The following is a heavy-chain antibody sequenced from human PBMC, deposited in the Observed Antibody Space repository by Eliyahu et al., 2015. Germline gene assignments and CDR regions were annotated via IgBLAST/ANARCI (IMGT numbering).Heavy chain of an antibody. V-gene: IGHV3-23*01. CDR2: ISSGGGDT. Sequence: EVQLLESGGGLVQPGGSLRLSCAASGFTFXDYAMSWVRQAPGQGLEWXAGISSGGGDTPYADSVRGRFTISRDNSKKTLYLQMNSLRGEDTAVYYCAKKGAGPNPFDYWGQGTLVTVSS. CDR1: GFTFXDYA. D-gene: IGHD6-19*01. CDR3: AKKGAGPNPFDY. J-gene: IGHJ4*02.